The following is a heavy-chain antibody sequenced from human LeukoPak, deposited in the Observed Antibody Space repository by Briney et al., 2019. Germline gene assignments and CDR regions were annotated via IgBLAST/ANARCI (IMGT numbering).Heavy chain of an antibody. Sequence: GGSLRLSCAASGFTFSGYGIHWVRQAPGKGLEWVTFIRSDGSNKYYADSVKGRFTISRDNSKNTLYLQMNSLRAEDTAVYYCARARSSYGYGDAFDIWGQGTMVTVSS. J-gene: IGHJ3*02. CDR2: IRSDGSNK. D-gene: IGHD5-18*01. V-gene: IGHV3-30*02. CDR3: ARARSSYGYGDAFDI. CDR1: GFTFSGYG.